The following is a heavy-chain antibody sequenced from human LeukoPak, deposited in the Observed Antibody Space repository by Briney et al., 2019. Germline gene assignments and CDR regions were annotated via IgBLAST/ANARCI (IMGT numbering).Heavy chain of an antibody. V-gene: IGHV3-53*01. CDR2: IYSGGST. Sequence: GGSLRLSCEASGFTFNTYSMNWARQAPGKGLEWVSVIYSGGSTYYADSVKGLFTIYRDNSKNTLYLQMNSLRAEDTAVYYCARMRWGGSRSYYLDYWGQGTLVTVSS. CDR1: GFTFNTYS. CDR3: ARMRWGGSRSYYLDY. J-gene: IGHJ4*02. D-gene: IGHD3-10*01.